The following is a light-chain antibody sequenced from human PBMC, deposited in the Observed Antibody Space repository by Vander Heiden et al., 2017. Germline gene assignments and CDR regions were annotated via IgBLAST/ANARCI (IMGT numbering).Light chain of an antibody. CDR1: QRVRTK. Sequence: VVMTHSPATLSVSPGERATLSPRASQRVRTKLAWYKHKSGQAPRLLIYSATTRGPGIPARVSGSGSGTEFPLTLRSLQSESFALYYCQQYENWPPITFGQGTRLEMK. J-gene: IGKJ5*01. CDR2: SAT. V-gene: IGKV3-15*01. CDR3: QQYENWPPIT.